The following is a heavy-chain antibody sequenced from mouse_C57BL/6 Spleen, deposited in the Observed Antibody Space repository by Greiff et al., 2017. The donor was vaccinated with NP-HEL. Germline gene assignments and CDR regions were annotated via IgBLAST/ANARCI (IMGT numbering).Heavy chain of an antibody. CDR1: GYTFTSYW. Sequence: VQLQQPGAELVKPGASVKLSCKASGYTFTSYWMHWVKQRPGQGLEWIGMIHPNSGSTNYNEKFKSKVTLTVDKSSSTAYIQLSSLTSEDSAVYYCARIVTNYYAMDYWGQGTSVTVSS. D-gene: IGHD2-5*01. J-gene: IGHJ4*01. CDR3: ARIVTNYYAMDY. CDR2: IHPNSGST. V-gene: IGHV1-64*01.